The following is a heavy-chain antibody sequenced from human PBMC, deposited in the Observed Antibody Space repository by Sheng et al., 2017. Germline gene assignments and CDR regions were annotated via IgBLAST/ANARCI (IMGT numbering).Heavy chain of an antibody. Sequence: QVQLQQWGAGLLKPSETLSLTCAVYGGSFSGYYWSWIRQPPGKGLEWIGEINHSGSTNYNPSLKSRVTISVDTSKNQFSLKLSSVTAADTAVYYCARYYDSSGYPNWFDPWGQGTLVTVSS. J-gene: IGHJ5*02. CDR1: GGSFSGYY. D-gene: IGHD3-22*01. CDR2: INHSGST. V-gene: IGHV4-34*01. CDR3: ARYYDSSGYPNWFDP.